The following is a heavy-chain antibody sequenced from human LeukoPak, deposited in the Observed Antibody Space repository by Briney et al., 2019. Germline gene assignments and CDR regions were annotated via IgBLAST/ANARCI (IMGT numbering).Heavy chain of an antibody. V-gene: IGHV3-30*18. D-gene: IGHD4-23*01. CDR1: GFTFTIYS. Sequence: GGSLRLSCAASGFTFTIYSTDGVRQAPGKGLEWVAVISYDGSNKYYADSVKGRFTISRDNSKNTLYLQMNSLRAEDTAVYYCAKEGGGFYGGKRMNAFDIWGQGTMVAVSS. J-gene: IGHJ3*02. CDR2: ISYDGSNK. CDR3: AKEGGGFYGGKRMNAFDI.